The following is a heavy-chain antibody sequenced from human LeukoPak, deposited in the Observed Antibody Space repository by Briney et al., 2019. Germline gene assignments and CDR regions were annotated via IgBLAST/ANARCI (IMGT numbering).Heavy chain of an antibody. CDR3: ARLGSYWGEDY. D-gene: IGHD1-26*01. CDR1: GSSVSSYY. J-gene: IGHJ4*02. CDR2: RYGTGNS. V-gene: IGHV4-4*07. Sequence: KPSETLSLTCSVSGSSVSSYYWTWIRQPAGKGLEWIGRRYGTGNSNTFYSSSFKSRVTMSVDTSKNQFSLKLSSVTAADTAVYYCARLGSYWGEDYWGQGTLVTVSS.